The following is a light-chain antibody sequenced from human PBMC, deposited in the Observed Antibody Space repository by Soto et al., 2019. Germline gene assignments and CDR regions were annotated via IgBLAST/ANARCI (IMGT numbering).Light chain of an antibody. Sequence: AIRMTQSPSSFSASTGDRVTITCQASQGISSYLAWYQQKPGKAPKLLIYAASTLQSGVPSRFSGSGSGTDFTLTISCLQSEDFATYYCQQYYSYPPAFGQGTKVEIK. CDR1: QGISSY. V-gene: IGKV1-8*01. CDR3: QQYYSYPPA. J-gene: IGKJ1*01. CDR2: AAS.